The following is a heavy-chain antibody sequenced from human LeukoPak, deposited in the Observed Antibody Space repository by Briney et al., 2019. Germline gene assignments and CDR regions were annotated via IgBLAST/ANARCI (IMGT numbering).Heavy chain of an antibody. D-gene: IGHD5/OR15-5a*01. CDR1: GFTLSSYW. V-gene: IGHV3-74*01. J-gene: IGHJ4*02. Sequence: GGSLRLSCAASGFTLSSYWMHWVRQAPGKGLVWVSRINSDGSSTNYADSVKGRFTISRDNAKNTLYLQMNSLRAEDTAVYYCARAPGLGLFDYWGQGTLVTVSS. CDR3: ARAPGLGLFDY. CDR2: INSDGSST.